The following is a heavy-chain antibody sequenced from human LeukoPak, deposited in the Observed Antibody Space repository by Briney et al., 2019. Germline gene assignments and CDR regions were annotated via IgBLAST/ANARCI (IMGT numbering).Heavy chain of an antibody. D-gene: IGHD2-15*01. CDR3: ARDYCSGGSCYPGAFDI. CDR1: GFTVSSNY. J-gene: IGHJ3*02. Sequence: GGSLRLSCAASGFTVSSNYMSWVRQAPGKGLEWVSVSYSGGSTYYADSVKGRFTISRDNSKNTLYLQMNSLRAEDTAVYYCARDYCSGGSCYPGAFDIWGQGTMVTVSS. CDR2: SYSGGST. V-gene: IGHV3-66*02.